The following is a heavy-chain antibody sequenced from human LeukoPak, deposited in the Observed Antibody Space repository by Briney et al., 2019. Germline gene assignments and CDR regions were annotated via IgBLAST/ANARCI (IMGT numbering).Heavy chain of an antibody. Sequence: GASVKVSCKASGYTFTRYYMHWVRQAPGQGLEWRGIINPSGGSTSYAQKFQGRVTMTRDTSTSTVYMELSSLRSEDTAVYYCARESRPNYYDSSGYPNYGAYWGQGTLVTVSS. D-gene: IGHD3-22*01. V-gene: IGHV1-46*01. CDR1: GYTFTRYY. CDR2: INPSGGST. CDR3: ARESRPNYYDSSGYPNYGAY. J-gene: IGHJ4*02.